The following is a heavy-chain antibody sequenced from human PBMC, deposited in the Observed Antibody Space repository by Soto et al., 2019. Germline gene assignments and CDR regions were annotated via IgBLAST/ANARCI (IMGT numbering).Heavy chain of an antibody. CDR3: AKDPPYYDFWSGYFDY. V-gene: IGHV3-23*01. D-gene: IGHD3-3*01. CDR2: ISGSGGST. Sequence: EVQLLESGGGLVQPGGSLRLSCAASGFTFSSYAMSWVRQAQGKGLEWVSAISGSGGSTYYADSVKGRFTISRDNSKNTLYLQMNSLRAEDTAVYYCAKDPPYYDFWSGYFDYWGQGTLVTVSS. J-gene: IGHJ4*02. CDR1: GFTFSSYA.